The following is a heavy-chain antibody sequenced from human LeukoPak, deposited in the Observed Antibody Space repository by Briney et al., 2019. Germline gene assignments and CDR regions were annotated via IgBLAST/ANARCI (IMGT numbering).Heavy chain of an antibody. J-gene: IGHJ5*02. CDR2: ISSSSTYI. D-gene: IGHD1-26*01. V-gene: IGHV3-21*01. CDR1: GFTFNTYI. Sequence: GGSLRLSCAASGFTFNTYIMNWVRRAPGKGLEWVSSISSSSTYIYYADSVKGRFTISRDNAKNSLYLQLNSLRAEDTAVYYCAKWSDELLFDPWGQGTLVTVSS. CDR3: AKWSDELLFDP.